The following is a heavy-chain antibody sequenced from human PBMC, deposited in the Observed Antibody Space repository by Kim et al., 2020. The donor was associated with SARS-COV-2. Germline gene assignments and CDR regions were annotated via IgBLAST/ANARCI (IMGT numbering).Heavy chain of an antibody. J-gene: IGHJ4*02. CDR1: GFTVSNAW. Sequence: GGSLRLSCAASGFTVSNAWMNWIRQAPGKGLEWVGRITRKVDGGTTDFAAPVKGRFTILRDDSENTLYLQMNLLKTEDTAAYYCFVGSSIGYWGQGTLVT. V-gene: IGHV3-15*07. D-gene: IGHD1-26*01. CDR3: FVGSSIGY. CDR2: ITRKVDGGTT.